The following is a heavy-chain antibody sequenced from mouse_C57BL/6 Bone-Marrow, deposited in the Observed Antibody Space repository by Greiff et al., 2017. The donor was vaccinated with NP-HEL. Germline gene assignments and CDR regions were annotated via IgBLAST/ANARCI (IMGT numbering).Heavy chain of an antibody. D-gene: IGHD1-1*02. J-gene: IGHJ4*01. CDR3: ARTGGNYFMDY. Sequence: VQLQQSGPELVKPGASVKISCKASGYTFTDYYINWVKQRPGQGLEWIGWIFPGSGSTYYIEKFKGKATLTVDKSSSTAYMLVSSLTSEDSAVYFCARTGGNYFMDYWGQGASVTVSS. CDR1: GYTFTDYY. V-gene: IGHV1-75*01. CDR2: IFPGSGST.